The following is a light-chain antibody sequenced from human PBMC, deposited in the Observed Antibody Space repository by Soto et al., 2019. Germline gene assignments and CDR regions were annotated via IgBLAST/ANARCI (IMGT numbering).Light chain of an antibody. Sequence: QSVLTQPPSASGTPGQRVTISCSGSSSNIGSNGVHWYQQLPGTAPKLLIFSNNQRPSGVPDRFSGSKSGTSASLAISGLQSDDEADYYCAVWDDSLKNNVFGTGTKVTVL. CDR1: SSNIGSNG. J-gene: IGLJ1*01. V-gene: IGLV1-44*01. CDR2: SNN. CDR3: AVWDDSLKNNV.